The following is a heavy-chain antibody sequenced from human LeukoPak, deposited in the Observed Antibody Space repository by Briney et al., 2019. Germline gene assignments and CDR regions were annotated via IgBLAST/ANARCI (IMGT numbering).Heavy chain of an antibody. CDR2: IYYSGTT. CDR1: GGSISSGGYY. V-gene: IGHV4-31*03. Sequence: SQTLSLTCTVSGGSISSGGYYWSWIRQHPGKGLEWIAYIYYSGTTYYNPSLKSRLSISIDTSKNQFSLKLSSVTAADTAVYYCARDQYYYDSSGYPDYFDYWGQGTLVTVSS. D-gene: IGHD3-22*01. CDR3: ARDQYYYDSSGYPDYFDY. J-gene: IGHJ4*02.